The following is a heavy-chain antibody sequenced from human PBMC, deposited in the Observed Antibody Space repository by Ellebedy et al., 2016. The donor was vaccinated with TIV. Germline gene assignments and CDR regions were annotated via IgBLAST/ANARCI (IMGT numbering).Heavy chain of an antibody. J-gene: IGHJ4*02. CDR2: IYYSGST. Sequence: MPGGSLRLSCTVSGGSISSYYWSWIRQPPGKGLEWIGYIYYSGSTNYNPSLKSRVTISVDTSKNQFSLKLSSVTAADTAVYYCARSSPYGSGSDFDYWGQGTLVTVSS. CDR1: GGSISSYY. V-gene: IGHV4-59*01. D-gene: IGHD3-10*01. CDR3: ARSSPYGSGSDFDY.